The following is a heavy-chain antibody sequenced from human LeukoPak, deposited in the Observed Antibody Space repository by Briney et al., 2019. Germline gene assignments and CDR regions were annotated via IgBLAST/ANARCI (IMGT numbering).Heavy chain of an antibody. J-gene: IGHJ4*02. V-gene: IGHV1-46*01. D-gene: IGHD3-3*01. Sequence: ASVKVSCKASGYTFTSYYIHWVRQAPGQGLEWRGIINPSGGSTSYAQKFQGRVTMTRDTSTSTVYMELSSLRSEDTAVYYCAREEGSGKGLDYWGQGTLVTVSS. CDR1: GYTFTSYY. CDR2: INPSGGST. CDR3: AREEGSGKGLDY.